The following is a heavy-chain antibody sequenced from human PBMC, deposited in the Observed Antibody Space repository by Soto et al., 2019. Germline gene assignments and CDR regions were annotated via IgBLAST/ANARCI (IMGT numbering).Heavy chain of an antibody. J-gene: IGHJ6*02. Sequence: EVQLVESGGGLVQPGGSLRLSCAASGFTLSSYDIHWVRQATGEGLAWVSGIGSGGDTHYADSVKGRFIISREDDKNSLYLQMKNLGVGDTTGEYCTRKTPPTGMEVWGQGARVTVSS. CDR2: IGSGGDT. D-gene: IGHD3-9*01. CDR3: TRKTPPTGMEV. CDR1: GFTLSSYD. V-gene: IGHV3-13*01.